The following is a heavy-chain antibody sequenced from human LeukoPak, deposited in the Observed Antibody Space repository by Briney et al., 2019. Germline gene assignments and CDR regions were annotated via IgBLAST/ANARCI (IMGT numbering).Heavy chain of an antibody. V-gene: IGHV3-21*01. Sequence: PGGSLRLSCAASGFTFSSYEMNWVRQAPGKGLEWVSSISSSSYIYYADSVKGRFTISRDNAKNSLYLQMNSLRAEDTAVYYCARGISGYAKGSGFDYWGQGTLVTVSS. D-gene: IGHD5-12*01. CDR2: ISSSSYI. CDR3: ARGISGYAKGSGFDY. CDR1: GFTFSSYE. J-gene: IGHJ4*02.